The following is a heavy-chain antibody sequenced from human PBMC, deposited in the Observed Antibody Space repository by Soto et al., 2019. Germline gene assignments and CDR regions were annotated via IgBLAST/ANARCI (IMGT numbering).Heavy chain of an antibody. J-gene: IGHJ6*02. CDR2: IIPIFGTA. CDR3: ARVAVGAARPYYCGMDV. D-gene: IGHD6-6*01. V-gene: IGHV1-69*06. Sequence: QVQLVQSGAEVKKPGSSVKVSCKASGGTFSSYAISWVRQAPGQGLEWMGGIIPIFGTANYAQKFQGRVTITADKSTSTAYMELSSLRSEDTAVYYCARVAVGAARPYYCGMDVWGQGTTVTVS. CDR1: GGTFSSYA.